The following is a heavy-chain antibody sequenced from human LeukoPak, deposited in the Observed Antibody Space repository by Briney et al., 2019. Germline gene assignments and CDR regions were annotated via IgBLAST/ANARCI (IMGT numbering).Heavy chain of an antibody. Sequence: GASVTVSCKASGGTFSSYAISWVRQAPGQGLEWMGRIIPILGIANYAQKFQGRATITADKSTSTAYMELSSLRSEDTAVYYCARDSYYSGSYPGYFDYWGQGTLVTVSS. J-gene: IGHJ4*02. CDR2: IIPILGIA. CDR1: GGTFSSYA. D-gene: IGHD1-26*01. CDR3: ARDSYYSGSYPGYFDY. V-gene: IGHV1-69*04.